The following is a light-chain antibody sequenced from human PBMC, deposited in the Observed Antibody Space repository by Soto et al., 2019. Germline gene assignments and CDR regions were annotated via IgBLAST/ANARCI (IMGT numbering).Light chain of an antibody. CDR2: AAS. CDR1: QGINSY. V-gene: IGKV1-9*01. Sequence: DIQLTQSPSFLSASVGDRVTITCRASQGINSYLAWYQQKPEKAPRLLIYAASTLPSGVPSRFSGSGSGTEFTLTITSLQPEDFATYYCQQLNSSPQTFGQGTKLEI. J-gene: IGKJ2*01. CDR3: QQLNSSPQT.